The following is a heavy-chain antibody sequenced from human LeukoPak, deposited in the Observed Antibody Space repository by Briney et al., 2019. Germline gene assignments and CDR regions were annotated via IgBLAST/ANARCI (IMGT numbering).Heavy chain of an antibody. J-gene: IGHJ3*02. CDR2: IYSDGGT. D-gene: IGHD3-16*01. Sequence: GGSLRLSCAASGFSFSNYAMTWVRQAPGKGLEWVSLIYSDGGTYYADSVKGRFTISRDNSKNTLYLQMNSLRAEDTAVYYCTRGQFDDAFDIWGQGTMVTVSS. V-gene: IGHV3-53*01. CDR3: TRGQFDDAFDI. CDR1: GFSFSNYA.